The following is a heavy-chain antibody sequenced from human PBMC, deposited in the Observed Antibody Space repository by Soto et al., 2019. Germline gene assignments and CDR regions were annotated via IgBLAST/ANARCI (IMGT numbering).Heavy chain of an antibody. CDR1: GFTFSNYG. CDR2: MWYDGSNK. D-gene: IGHD3-10*01. Sequence: GGSLRLSCAASGFTFSNYGMHWVRQAPGKGLEWVAVMWYDGSNKYYPDSLKGRFTISRDNSKNTIYLQMSNLRAEDTARYHCAKLGPYGSENYMFRYNWFDPWGQGTLVTVS. V-gene: IGHV3-33*06. J-gene: IGHJ5*02. CDR3: AKLGPYGSENYMFRYNWFDP.